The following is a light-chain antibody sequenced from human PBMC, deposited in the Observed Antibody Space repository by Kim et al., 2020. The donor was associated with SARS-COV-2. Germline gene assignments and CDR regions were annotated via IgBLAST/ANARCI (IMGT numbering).Light chain of an antibody. J-gene: IGLJ3*02. CDR3: QAWDNSIVV. CDR2: QDT. CDR1: ELGDKY. Sequence: SYELTQPPSVSVSPGQTASITCSGDELGDKYACWYQQKPGQSPVLVIYQDTKRPSGIPERFSGSNSGNTATLTISGTQPMDEADYYCQAWDNSIVVFGGGTQLTVL. V-gene: IGLV3-1*01.